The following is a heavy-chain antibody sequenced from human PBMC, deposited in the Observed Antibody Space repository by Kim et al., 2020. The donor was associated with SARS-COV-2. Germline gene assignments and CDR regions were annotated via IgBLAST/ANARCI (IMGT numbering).Heavy chain of an antibody. CDR1: GFTFAGFA. CDR3: AKREFSSGSFGMDV. CDR2: ITGSGDDT. Sequence: GGSLRLSCAGSGFTFAGFAMTWVRQAPGKGLEWVSTITGSGDDTHYAGSVKGRVNISRDNSENTLDLQMDSLTAVDTAVYYCAKREFSSGSFGMDVWGQGTTVTVSS. D-gene: IGHD6-19*01. V-gene: IGHV3-23*01. J-gene: IGHJ6*02.